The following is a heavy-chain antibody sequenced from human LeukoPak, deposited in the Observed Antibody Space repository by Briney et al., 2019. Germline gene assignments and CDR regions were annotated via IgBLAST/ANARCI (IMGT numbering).Heavy chain of an antibody. CDR1: GYTFTTYD. CDR2: MNPNSGNT. J-gene: IGHJ6*03. Sequence: GASVKVSCKASGYTFTTYDINWVRQATGQGLEWMGWMNPNSGNTGYAQKFQGRVTITRDTSITTAYMELSSLRSEDTAVYYCARAGITAAVTNYYYYMDVWGKGTTVTVSS. CDR3: ARAGITAAVTNYYYYMDV. V-gene: IGHV1-8*03. D-gene: IGHD6-13*01.